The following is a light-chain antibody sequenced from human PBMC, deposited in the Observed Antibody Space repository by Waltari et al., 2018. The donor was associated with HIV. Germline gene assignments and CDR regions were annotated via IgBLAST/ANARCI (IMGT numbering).Light chain of an antibody. CDR2: GNS. J-gene: IGLJ3*02. V-gene: IGLV1-40*01. Sequence: QSVLTQPPSVSGAPGPRVTISCTGISSHLGAGYDVHWYPQLPGTAPKLLSYGNSNRPSGFPDRFSGSKSGTSASLAITGLQAEDEADYYCQSYDSSLSGSVFGGGTKLTVL. CDR1: SSHLGAGYD. CDR3: QSYDSSLSGSV.